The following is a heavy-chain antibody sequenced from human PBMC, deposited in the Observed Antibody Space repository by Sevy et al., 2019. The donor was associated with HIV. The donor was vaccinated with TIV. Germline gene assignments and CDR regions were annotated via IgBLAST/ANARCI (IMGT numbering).Heavy chain of an antibody. D-gene: IGHD2-21*01. Sequence: GGSLRLSCAAYGFSFSGSDMHWVRQSTGKGLEWISSIGTLDDTFYAESVKGRFTISRDNGKNSLYLQMNTLRVGDTARYYCVRGLQSHCDRTACPLDHWGQRTLVTVSS. CDR3: VRGLQSHCDRTACPLDH. V-gene: IGHV3-13*04. CDR2: IGTLDDT. J-gene: IGHJ4*02. CDR1: GFSFSGSD.